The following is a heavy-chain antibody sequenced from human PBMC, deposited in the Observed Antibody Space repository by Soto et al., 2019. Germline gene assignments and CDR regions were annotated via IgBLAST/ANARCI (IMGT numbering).Heavy chain of an antibody. Sequence: PGGSLRLSCAASGFTFSSYAMSWVRQAPGKGLEWVSAVSGSGGGTYYADSVKGRFTISRDNSKNTLYLQMNSLRAEDTAVYYFAKVSSFDILPGLYYYNGMDVWGEGTTVTAS. J-gene: IGHJ6*02. CDR1: GFTFSSYA. V-gene: IGHV3-23*01. CDR2: VSGSGGGT. D-gene: IGHD3-9*01. CDR3: AKVSSFDILPGLYYYNGMDV.